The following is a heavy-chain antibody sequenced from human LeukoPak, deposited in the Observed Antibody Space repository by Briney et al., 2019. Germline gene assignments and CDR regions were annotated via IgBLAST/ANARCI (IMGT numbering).Heavy chain of an antibody. CDR3: AIVRYWRY. V-gene: IGHV4-34*01. CDR1: GGSFSGYY. Sequence: SETLSLTCAVYGGSFSGYYWSWIRQPPGKGLEWIGEINHSGSTNYNPSLKSRVTISVDTSKNQFSLKLSSVTAADTAVYYCAIVRYWRYWGQGTLVTVSS. J-gene: IGHJ4*02. D-gene: IGHD3-9*01. CDR2: INHSGST.